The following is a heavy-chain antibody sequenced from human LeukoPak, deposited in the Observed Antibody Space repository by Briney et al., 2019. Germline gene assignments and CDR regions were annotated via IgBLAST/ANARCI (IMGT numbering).Heavy chain of an antibody. D-gene: IGHD4-23*01. CDR2: IIPIFGTA. CDR3: ARDGGLGTRQNDAFDI. J-gene: IGHJ3*02. CDR1: GGTFSSYA. V-gene: IGHV1-69*06. Sequence: ASVKVSCKASGGTFSSYAISWVRQAPGQGLEWMGGIIPIFGTANYAQKFQGGVTITADKSTSTDYMELSSLRSEDTAVYYCARDGGLGTRQNDAFDIWGQGTMVTVSS.